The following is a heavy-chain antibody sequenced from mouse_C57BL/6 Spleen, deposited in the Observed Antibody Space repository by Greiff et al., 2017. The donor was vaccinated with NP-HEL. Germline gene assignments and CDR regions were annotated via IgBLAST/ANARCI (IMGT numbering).Heavy chain of an antibody. J-gene: IGHJ1*03. V-gene: IGHV5-4*01. Sequence: EVKLVESGGGLVKPGGSLKLSCAASGFTFSSYAMSWVRQTPEKRLEWVATISDGGSYTYYPDNVKGRFTISRANAKNNLYLQMSHLKSEDTAMYYCARENYSKARYFDVRGTGTTVTVSS. D-gene: IGHD2-5*01. CDR3: ARENYSKARYFDV. CDR2: ISDGGSYT. CDR1: GFTFSSYA.